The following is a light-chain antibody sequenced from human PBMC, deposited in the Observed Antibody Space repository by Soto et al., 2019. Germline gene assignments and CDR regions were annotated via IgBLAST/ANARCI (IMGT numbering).Light chain of an antibody. CDR2: KAS. CDR1: QSISSW. CDR3: QQYTSYSPFT. J-gene: IGKJ4*01. V-gene: IGKV1-5*03. Sequence: DIQMTQSPSTLSASVGDRVTITCRASQSISSWLAWYQQKPGKAPKLLIYKASTLEIGVPSRFSGSGSGTEFTLTISSLQPDDFATYYCQQYTSYSPFTFGGGTKVDIK.